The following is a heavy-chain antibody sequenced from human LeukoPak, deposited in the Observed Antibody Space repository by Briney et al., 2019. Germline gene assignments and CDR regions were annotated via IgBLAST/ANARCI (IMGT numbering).Heavy chain of an antibody. V-gene: IGHV1-18*01. D-gene: IGHD1-14*01. J-gene: IGHJ4*02. CDR2: ISAYNGNT. CDR3: ARAPPGVNPFDY. Sequence: GASVKVCCKASGYTFTSYGISWVRQAPGQGLEWMGWISAYNGNTNYAQKLQGRVTMTTDTSTSTANMELRSLRSDDTAVYYCARAPPGVNPFDYWGQGRLVTVSS. CDR1: GYTFTSYG.